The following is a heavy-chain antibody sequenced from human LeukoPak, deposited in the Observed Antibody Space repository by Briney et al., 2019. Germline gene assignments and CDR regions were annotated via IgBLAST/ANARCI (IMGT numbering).Heavy chain of an antibody. CDR3: ARRGGSYPYYFDY. CDR2: IYPGDSDT. D-gene: IGHD1-26*01. V-gene: IGHV5-51*01. J-gene: IGHJ4*02. CDR1: GYTFTNYW. Sequence: GESLKISCKGSGYTFTNYWIGWVRQMPGKGLEWMGIIYPGDSDTRYGPSFQGQVTISADKSISTAYLQWSSLKASDTAMYYCARRGGSYPYYFDYWGQGTLVTVSS.